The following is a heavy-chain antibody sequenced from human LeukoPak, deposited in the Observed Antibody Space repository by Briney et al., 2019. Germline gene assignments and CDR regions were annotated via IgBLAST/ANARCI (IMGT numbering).Heavy chain of an antibody. Sequence: PSETLSLTCAVYGGSFSGYYWGWIRQPPGKGLEWIGEINHSGSTNYNPSLKSRVTISVDTSKNQFSLKLSSVTAADTAVYYCARKMATTRGYFDYWGQGTLVTVSS. V-gene: IGHV4-34*01. CDR3: ARKMATTRGYFDY. D-gene: IGHD5-24*01. CDR2: INHSGST. J-gene: IGHJ4*02. CDR1: GGSFSGYY.